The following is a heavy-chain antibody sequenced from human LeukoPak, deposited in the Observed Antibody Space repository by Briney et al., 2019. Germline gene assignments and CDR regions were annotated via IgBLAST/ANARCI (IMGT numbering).Heavy chain of an antibody. CDR3: ARGKRDGYGTTFDY. Sequence: ASVKVSCKASGYTFTSYDINWVRQATGQGLEWMGWMNPNSGNTGYAQKFQGRVTMTRNTSISTAYMELSSLRSEDTAVYYCARGKRDGYGTTFDYWGQGTLVTVSS. D-gene: IGHD5-24*01. V-gene: IGHV1-8*01. CDR1: GYTFTSYD. CDR2: MNPNSGNT. J-gene: IGHJ4*02.